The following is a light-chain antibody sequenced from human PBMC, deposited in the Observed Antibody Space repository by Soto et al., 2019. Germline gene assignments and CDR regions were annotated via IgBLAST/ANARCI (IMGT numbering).Light chain of an antibody. CDR2: ANN. CDR1: SSNIGNNY. Sequence: QSVLTQPPSVSAAPGQKVTISCSGSSSNIGNNYVSWYQQLPGTAPKLLIYANNKRPSGIPDRFSGSKSGTSATLGITGLQTGDEADYYCGTWDSSLSAGQVFGTGTKLTVL. V-gene: IGLV1-51*01. J-gene: IGLJ1*01. CDR3: GTWDSSLSAGQV.